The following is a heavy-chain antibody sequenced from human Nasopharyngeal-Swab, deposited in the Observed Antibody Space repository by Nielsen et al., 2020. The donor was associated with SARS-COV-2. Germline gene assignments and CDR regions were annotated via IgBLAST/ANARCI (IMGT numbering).Heavy chain of an antibody. V-gene: IGHV3-33*01. Sequence: WIRQPPGKGLEWVAIVWFDRTNKYYADSVKGRFTISRDSSKNTLYLQMNSLRAEDTAVYYCARDSGFIFGYWIFDYWGQGTLVTVSS. J-gene: IGHJ4*02. CDR3: ARDSGFIFGYWIFDY. CDR2: VWFDRTNK. D-gene: IGHD3-22*01.